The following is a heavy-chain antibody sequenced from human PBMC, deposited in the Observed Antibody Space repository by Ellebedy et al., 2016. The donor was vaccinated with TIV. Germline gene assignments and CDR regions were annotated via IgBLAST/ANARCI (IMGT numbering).Heavy chain of an antibody. V-gene: IGHV1-8*01. CDR1: GYTFTSYD. CDR2: MNPNSGNT. J-gene: IGHJ3*02. CDR3: ARGQRDCSSTSCPGDAFDI. D-gene: IGHD2-2*01. Sequence: ASVKVSCXASGYTFTSYDINWVRQATGQGLEWMGWMNPNSGNTGYAQKFQGRVTMTRNTSISTAYMELSSLRSEDTAVYYCARGQRDCSSTSCPGDAFDIWGQGTMVTVSS.